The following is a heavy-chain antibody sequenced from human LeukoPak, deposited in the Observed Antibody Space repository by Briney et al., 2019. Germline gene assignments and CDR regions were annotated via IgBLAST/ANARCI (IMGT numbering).Heavy chain of an antibody. V-gene: IGHV6-1*01. Sequence: SQTLSLTCAISGDSVSSNDAAWNWIRQSPSRGLEWLGRTFYRSKWYYDSAVSVKSRITINPDTSKIQFSLQLNSVTPEDTAVYYCARENTLVRGTGNPFDYWGRGTLVTVSS. CDR2: TFYRSKWYY. D-gene: IGHD3-10*01. CDR1: GDSVSSNDAA. CDR3: ARENTLVRGTGNPFDY. J-gene: IGHJ4*02.